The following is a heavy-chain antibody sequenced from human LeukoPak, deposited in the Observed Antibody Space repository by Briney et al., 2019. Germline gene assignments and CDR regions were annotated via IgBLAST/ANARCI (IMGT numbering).Heavy chain of an antibody. CDR2: VSDSGDAT. D-gene: IGHD2-21*01. V-gene: IGHV3-23*01. Sequence: PGGSLRLSCAASGFTFRSYAMSWVRQPPGKGLEWVSAVSDSGDATRYADSVKDRFTISRDNSKDTLYLQMNSLRAEDTAVYYCAKSDCGGDGCKLLNYWGQGTLVTVSS. CDR3: AKSDCGGDGCKLLNY. J-gene: IGHJ4*02. CDR1: GFTFRSYA.